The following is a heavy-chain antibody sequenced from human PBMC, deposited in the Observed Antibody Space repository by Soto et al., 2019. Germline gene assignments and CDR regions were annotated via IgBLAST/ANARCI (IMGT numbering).Heavy chain of an antibody. D-gene: IGHD3-16*01. Sequence: QVHLVESGGDLVRPGGSLRLSCVASGFTLSDYYVNWIRQVPGKGLEWVAYMSRSTTTYTNYGESVKGRFTISRDSTKNSVLLQMNGLRPEDTAVYYCAREPWGIGGMDVWGQGTTVTV. CDR3: AREPWGIGGMDV. CDR2: MSRSTTTYT. J-gene: IGHJ6*02. CDR1: GFTLSDYY. V-gene: IGHV3-11*06.